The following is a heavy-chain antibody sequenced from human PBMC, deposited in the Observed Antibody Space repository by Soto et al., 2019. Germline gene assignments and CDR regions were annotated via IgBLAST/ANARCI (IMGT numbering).Heavy chain of an antibody. J-gene: IGHJ4*02. CDR3: ARESEDLTSNFDY. CDR2: ISSTTNYI. V-gene: IGHV3-21*06. Sequence: GGSLRLSCASSGFTFTRYSMNWVRQAPGKGLEWVSSISSTTNYIYYGDSMKGRFTISRDNAKNSLYLEMNSLRAEDTAVYYCARESEDLTSNFDYWGQGNLVTVSS. CDR1: GFTFTRYS.